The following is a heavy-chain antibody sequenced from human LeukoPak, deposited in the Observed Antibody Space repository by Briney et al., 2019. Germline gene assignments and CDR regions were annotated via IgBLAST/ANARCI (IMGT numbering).Heavy chain of an antibody. CDR1: GFTFSSYS. D-gene: IGHD4-11*01. CDR3: ARDREGTVTPWFDP. J-gene: IGHJ5*02. Sequence: TGGSLRLSCAASGFTFSSYSMNWVRQAPGKGLEWVSSISSSSSYIYYADSVKGRFTISRDNAKNSLYLQMNSLRAEDTAVYYCARDREGTVTPWFDPWGQGTLVTVSS. CDR2: ISSSSSYI. V-gene: IGHV3-21*01.